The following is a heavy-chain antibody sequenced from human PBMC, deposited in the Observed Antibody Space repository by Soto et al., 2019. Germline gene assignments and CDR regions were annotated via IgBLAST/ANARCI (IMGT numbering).Heavy chain of an antibody. D-gene: IGHD2-15*01. Sequence: SETLSLTCTVSGGSISSGGYYWSWIRQHPGKGLEWIGYIYYSGSTYYNPSLKSRVTISVDTSKNQFSLKLSSVTAADTAVYYCARVPIYCSGGSCYSFDYWGQGTLVTVSS. CDR3: ARVPIYCSGGSCYSFDY. CDR1: GGSISSGGYY. J-gene: IGHJ4*02. V-gene: IGHV4-31*03. CDR2: IYYSGST.